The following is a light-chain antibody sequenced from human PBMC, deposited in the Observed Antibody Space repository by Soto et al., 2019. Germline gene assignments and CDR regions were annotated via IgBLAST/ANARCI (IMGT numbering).Light chain of an antibody. J-gene: IGKJ2*01. CDR3: QQIYDVPYT. Sequence: RLTQSPSLLSASVGDRVTITCRASPSIGSYLNWYQHKPGEAPKLLIFAADTLKSGVPSRFSGSGFNKDFSLTVTSLQPEDFATYYCQQIYDVPYTFGQGTRLEIK. CDR1: PSIGSY. CDR2: AAD. V-gene: IGKV1-39*01.